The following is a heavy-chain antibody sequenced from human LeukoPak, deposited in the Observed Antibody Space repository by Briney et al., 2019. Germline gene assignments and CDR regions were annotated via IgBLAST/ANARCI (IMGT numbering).Heavy chain of an antibody. D-gene: IGHD5-12*01. V-gene: IGHV4-34*01. J-gene: IGHJ4*02. CDR3: ARGWSGYALDY. CDR1: GGSFSGYY. CDR2: INHSGST. Sequence: SETLSLTCAVYGGSFSGYYWSWIRQSPGKGLEWIGEINHSGSTNYNPSLKSRVTISVDTSKNQFSLKLSSVTAADTAVYYCARGWSGYALDYWGRGTLVTVSS.